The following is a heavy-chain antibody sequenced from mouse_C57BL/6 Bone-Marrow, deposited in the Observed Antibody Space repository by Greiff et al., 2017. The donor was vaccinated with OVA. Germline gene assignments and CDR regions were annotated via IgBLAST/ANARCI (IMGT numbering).Heavy chain of an antibody. CDR1: GYTFTSYW. D-gene: IGHD1-1*01. J-gene: IGHJ2*01. V-gene: IGHV1-55*01. CDR3: ARPHGSSYGGDY. CDR2: IYPGSGST. Sequence: QVQLQQPGAELVKPGASVKMSCKASGYTFTSYWINWVKQRPGQGLEWIGGIYPGSGSTNYNEKFKSKATLTVDPSSSTAYMQLCSLTSEDSAVYYGARPHGSSYGGDYWGQGTTLTVSS.